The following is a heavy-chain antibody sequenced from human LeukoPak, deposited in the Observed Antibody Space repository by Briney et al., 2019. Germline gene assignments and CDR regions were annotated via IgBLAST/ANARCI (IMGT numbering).Heavy chain of an antibody. Sequence: SVKVSCKASGGTFSSYAISWVRQAPGQGLEWMGGIIPIFGTANYAQKFQGRVTITADESTSTAYMELSSLRSEDTAVYYCAINLYDILTGYYADYTFDIWGQGTMVTVSS. J-gene: IGHJ3*02. CDR2: IIPIFGTA. V-gene: IGHV1-69*01. D-gene: IGHD3-9*01. CDR1: GGTFSSYA. CDR3: AINLYDILTGYYADYTFDI.